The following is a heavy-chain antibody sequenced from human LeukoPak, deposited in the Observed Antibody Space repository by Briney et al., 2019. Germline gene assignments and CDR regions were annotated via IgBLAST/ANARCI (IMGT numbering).Heavy chain of an antibody. Sequence: SETLSLTCTVSGGSISSGDYYWSWIRQPPGKGLEWIGYIYYSGSTYYNPSLKSRVTISVDTSKNQFSLKLSSVTAADTAVYYCARAYDILTGYYPYCFDCWGQGTLVTVSS. D-gene: IGHD3-9*01. CDR2: IYYSGST. CDR3: ARAYDILTGYYPYCFDC. CDR1: GGSISSGDYY. J-gene: IGHJ4*02. V-gene: IGHV4-30-4*01.